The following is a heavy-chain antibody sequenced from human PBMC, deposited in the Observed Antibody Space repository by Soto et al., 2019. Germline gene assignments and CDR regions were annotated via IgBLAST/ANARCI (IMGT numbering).Heavy chain of an antibody. D-gene: IGHD4-4*01. V-gene: IGHV1-2*02. CDR2: INPNSGGT. Sequence: GASVKVSCKASGYTFTGYYMHWVRQAPGQGLEWMGWINPNSGGTNYAQKFQGRVTRTRDTSISTAYMELSRLRSDDTAVYYCARTTVTSRGAFDIWGQGTMVTVSS. CDR3: ARTTVTSRGAFDI. CDR1: GYTFTGYY. J-gene: IGHJ3*02.